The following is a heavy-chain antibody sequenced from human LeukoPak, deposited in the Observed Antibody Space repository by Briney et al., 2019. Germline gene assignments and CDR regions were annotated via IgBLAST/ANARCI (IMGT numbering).Heavy chain of an antibody. CDR3: ARGSYDILTGSQDPRTHWFDP. D-gene: IGHD3-9*01. J-gene: IGHJ5*02. CDR1: GFTFSSYA. Sequence: PGGSLRLSCAASGFTFSSYAMHWVRQAPGKGLEWVAVISYDGSNKYYADSVKGRFTISRDNSKNTLYLQMNSLRAEDTAVYYCARGSYDILTGSQDPRTHWFDPWGQGTLVTVSS. CDR2: ISYDGSNK. V-gene: IGHV3-30*14.